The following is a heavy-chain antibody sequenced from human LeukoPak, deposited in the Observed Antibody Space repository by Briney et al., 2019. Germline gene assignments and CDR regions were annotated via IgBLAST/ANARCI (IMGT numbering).Heavy chain of an antibody. CDR1: GGTSSSYA. D-gene: IGHD1-26*01. V-gene: IGHV1-69*13. Sequence: SVKVSCKASGGTSSSYAISWVRQAPGQGLEWMEWIIPIFGTANYAQKFQGRVTITADESTSTAYMELSSLRSEDTAVYYCARDFEWELLEGRVSDAFDIWGQGTMVTVSS. CDR2: IIPIFGTA. CDR3: ARDFEWELLEGRVSDAFDI. J-gene: IGHJ3*02.